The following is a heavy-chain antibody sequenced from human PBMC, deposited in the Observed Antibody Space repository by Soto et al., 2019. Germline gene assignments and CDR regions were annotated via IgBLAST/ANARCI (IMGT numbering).Heavy chain of an antibody. CDR3: AKNVAADDNGWYFLRFAP. CDR1: GFSLDQDA. Sequence: EVQLVESGGGLVQPGKSLRLSCAAAGFSLDQDAMHWVRQAPGKGLEWVSGVSWNGGHIAYADSVRGRFTISRDNAKNSLQLDMNDLRLEDTSLYYCAKNVAADDNGWYFLRFAPWGQGTVVTVSS. J-gene: IGHJ5*02. V-gene: IGHV3-9*01. D-gene: IGHD6-19*01. CDR2: VSWNGGHI.